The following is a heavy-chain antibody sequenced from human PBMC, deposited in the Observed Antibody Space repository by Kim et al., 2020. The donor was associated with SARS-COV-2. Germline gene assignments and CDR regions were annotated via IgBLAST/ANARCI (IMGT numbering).Heavy chain of an antibody. CDR3: ARESRGRDNYFDY. J-gene: IGHJ4*02. CDR1: GYSFTAYY. CDR2: INAYSGGT. Sequence: ASVKVSCKASGYSFTAYYIHWLRQAPGQGPEWLGWINAYSGGTNYAQKFQGRVTMTRDTSISTVYMEVTRLRSDDTAVYYCARESRGRDNYFDYWGQGTPVTVSS. D-gene: IGHD6-19*01. V-gene: IGHV1-2*02.